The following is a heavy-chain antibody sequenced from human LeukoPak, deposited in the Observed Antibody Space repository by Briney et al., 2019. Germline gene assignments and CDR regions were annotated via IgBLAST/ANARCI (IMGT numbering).Heavy chain of an antibody. Sequence: TSQTLSLTCTVSGGSISSGGYYWSWIRQPPGKGLEWIGYIYHSGSTYYNPSLKSRVTISVDRSKNQFSLKLSSVTAADTAVYYCASFYYDSSGYYYGRFDYWGQGTLVTVSS. J-gene: IGHJ4*02. V-gene: IGHV4-30-2*01. CDR3: ASFYYDSSGYYYGRFDY. D-gene: IGHD3-22*01. CDR2: IYHSGST. CDR1: GGSISSGGYY.